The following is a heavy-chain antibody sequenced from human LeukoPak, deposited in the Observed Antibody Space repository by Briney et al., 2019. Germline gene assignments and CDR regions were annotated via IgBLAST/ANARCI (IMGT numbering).Heavy chain of an antibody. CDR2: ISYDGSNK. CDR1: GFTFSCYA. V-gene: IGHV3-30*04. J-gene: IGHJ4*02. D-gene: IGHD2/OR15-2a*01. CDR3: ARDLSVY. Sequence: QPGGSLRLSCAASGFTFSCYAMHWVRQAPGKGLEWVAVISYDGSNKYYADSVKGRFTISRDNSKNTLYLQMNSLRAEDTAVYYCARDLSVYWGQGTLVTVSS.